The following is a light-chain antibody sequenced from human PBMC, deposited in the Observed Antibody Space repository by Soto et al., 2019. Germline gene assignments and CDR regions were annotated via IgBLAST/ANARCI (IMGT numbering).Light chain of an antibody. CDR3: QQYDNFVPT. CDR2: DAS. V-gene: IGKV1-33*01. CDR1: QDITNF. Sequence: DIQMTQSPSSLSASVGDRVTISCQSSQDITNFLIWYQQKPGKAPKLLIYDASNLESGVPSRFSGSGSGTDFFFTISSLQPEDSATYYCQQYDNFVPTFGQGTWLEIK. J-gene: IGKJ2*01.